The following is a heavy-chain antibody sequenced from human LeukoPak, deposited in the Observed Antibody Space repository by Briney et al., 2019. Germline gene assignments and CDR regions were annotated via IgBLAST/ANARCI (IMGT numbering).Heavy chain of an antibody. Sequence: GASVKVSCKASGYIFINYGITWVRQAPGQGLEWMGWISVYNGNTDYAQKLRGRVTMTTDTSTSTAYMELRSLRSDDTAVYYCARLQFGESTSRYYYYYMDFWGKGTTVTVSS. J-gene: IGHJ6*03. D-gene: IGHD5-24*01. V-gene: IGHV1-18*01. CDR1: GYIFINYG. CDR2: ISVYNGNT. CDR3: ARLQFGESTSRYYYYYMDF.